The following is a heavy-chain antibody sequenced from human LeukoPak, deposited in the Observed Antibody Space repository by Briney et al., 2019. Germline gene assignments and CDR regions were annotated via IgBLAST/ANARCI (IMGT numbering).Heavy chain of an antibody. V-gene: IGHV3-30*04. CDR1: GFTFNSYA. CDR3: ARYRAVAGIRNFDY. Sequence: PGGSLRLSCAASGFTFNSYAIHWVRQAPGKGLEWVAVISYDGSNKYYADSVKGRFTISRDNSKNTLYLQMNSLRAEDTAVYYCARYRAVAGIRNFDYWGQGALVTVSS. CDR2: ISYDGSNK. D-gene: IGHD6-19*01. J-gene: IGHJ4*02.